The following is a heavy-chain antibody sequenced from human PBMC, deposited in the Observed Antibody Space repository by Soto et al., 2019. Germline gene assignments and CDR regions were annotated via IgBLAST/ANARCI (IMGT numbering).Heavy chain of an antibody. CDR2: ISHTGTT. Sequence: PSETLSLTCAVSGGSLSGSHWSWIRQPPGKGPEWIGEISHTGTTSYNPSLKGRVTISVATSKSQYSLKLTSVTAADTAVYYCAGATQTAAYDYWAREPWSPSPQ. D-gene: IGHD2-2*01. V-gene: IGHV4-34*01. CDR1: GGSLSGSH. J-gene: IGHJ4*02. CDR3: AGATQTAAYDY.